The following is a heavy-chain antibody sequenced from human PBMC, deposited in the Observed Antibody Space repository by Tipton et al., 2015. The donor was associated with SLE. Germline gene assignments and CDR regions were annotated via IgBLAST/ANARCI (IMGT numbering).Heavy chain of an antibody. J-gene: IGHJ3*02. CDR1: GGSISSYF. D-gene: IGHD6-13*01. V-gene: IGHV4-4*08. CDR2: IYTSGST. CDR3: ARRHSSSWSGPIYAFDI. Sequence: TLSLTCTVSGGSISSYFWSWIRQPPGKGLEWIGHIYTSGSTNYNPSLTSRVTISVDTSKNQFSLKLSSVTAADTAVYYCARRHSSSWSGPIYAFDIWGQGTMVTVSS.